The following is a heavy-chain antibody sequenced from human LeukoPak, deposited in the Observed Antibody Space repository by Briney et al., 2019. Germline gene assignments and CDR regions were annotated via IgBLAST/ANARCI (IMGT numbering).Heavy chain of an antibody. Sequence: SETLSLTCTVSGGSISSSSYYWGWIRQPPGKGLEWIGSIYYSGSTYYNPSLKSRVTISVDTSKNQCSLKLSSVTAADTAVYYCAGTYCSGGSCHDPFDYWGQGTLVTVSS. D-gene: IGHD2-15*01. CDR3: AGTYCSGGSCHDPFDY. J-gene: IGHJ4*02. CDR2: IYYSGST. V-gene: IGHV4-39*01. CDR1: GGSISSSSYY.